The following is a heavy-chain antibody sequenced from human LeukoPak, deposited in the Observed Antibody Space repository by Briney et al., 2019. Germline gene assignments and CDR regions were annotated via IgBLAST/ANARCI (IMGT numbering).Heavy chain of an antibody. J-gene: IGHJ6*02. CDR3: ARERVSSGYSYYYYGMDV. CDR2: ISPNSGGT. Sequence: ASVKVSCKASGYTFTGYYMHWVRQAPGQGLEWMGWISPNSGGTNYAQKFQGRVTMTRDTSISTAYMELSRLRSDDTAVYYCARERVSSGYSYYYYGMDVWGQGTTVTVSS. D-gene: IGHD3-22*01. CDR1: GYTFTGYY. V-gene: IGHV1-2*02.